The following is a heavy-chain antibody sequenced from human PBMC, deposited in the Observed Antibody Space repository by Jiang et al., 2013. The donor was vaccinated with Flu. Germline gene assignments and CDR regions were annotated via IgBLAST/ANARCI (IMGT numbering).Heavy chain of an antibody. CDR2: XKDDGSEK. CDR3: GKDMDV. CDR1: GFAFSSYW. J-gene: IGHJ6*02. Sequence: GLVQPGGSLRLSCAASGFAFSSYWMTWVRQAPGKGLEWVANXKDDGSEKYYVDSVKGRFTISRDNAKNSLFLQMNSLRAEDTALYYCGKDMDVWGQGTTVTVSS. V-gene: IGHV3-7*03.